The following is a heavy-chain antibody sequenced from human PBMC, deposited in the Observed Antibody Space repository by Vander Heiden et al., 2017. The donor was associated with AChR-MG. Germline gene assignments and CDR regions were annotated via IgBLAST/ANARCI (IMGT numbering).Heavy chain of an antibody. CDR1: GFTFNNYV. D-gene: IGHD2-21*01. CDR3: AREMLGDLS. V-gene: IGHV3-23*01. CDR2: ISKSGGTR. J-gene: IGHJ4*02. Sequence: EVHLLESGGGLVQPGGSLRLSCAASGFTFNNYVMTWVRHARGKGLEWVPSISKSGGTRHYADSVRGRFTISRDNANNAVYLQMNSLRAEDTALYYCAREMLGDLSWGQGTLVTVSS.